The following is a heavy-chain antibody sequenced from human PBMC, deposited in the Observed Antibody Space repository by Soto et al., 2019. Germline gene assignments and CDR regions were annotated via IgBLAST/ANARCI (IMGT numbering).Heavy chain of an antibody. D-gene: IGHD2-21*02. V-gene: IGHV3-7*01. Sequence: GGSLRLSCAVSGFTFGSYWMNWVRLIPGKGLEWVAYIKPDGSATYYVDSVKGRFTISRDNAKNSLYLQMNSLRVEDTSVYYCARAGYCGPGCYYYFDYWGQGTLVTVSS. CDR2: IKPDGSAT. CDR3: ARAGYCGPGCYYYFDY. CDR1: GFTFGSYW. J-gene: IGHJ4*02.